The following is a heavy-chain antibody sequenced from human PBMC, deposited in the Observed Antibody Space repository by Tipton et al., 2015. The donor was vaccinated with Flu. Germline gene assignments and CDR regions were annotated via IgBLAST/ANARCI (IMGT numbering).Heavy chain of an antibody. J-gene: IGHJ4*02. Sequence: QLVQSGAEVKKPGESLKISCKSSGYSFTSYWIGWVRQMPGKGLEWMGIIYPGDSDTRYSPSFQGQVTISADKSISTAYLQWSSLKASDTAMYYCVRQPYLGDYGGYFDYWGQGTLVTVSS. V-gene: IGHV5-51*01. CDR1: GYSFTSYW. CDR3: VRQPYLGDYGGYFDY. CDR2: IYPGDSDT. D-gene: IGHD4-17*01.